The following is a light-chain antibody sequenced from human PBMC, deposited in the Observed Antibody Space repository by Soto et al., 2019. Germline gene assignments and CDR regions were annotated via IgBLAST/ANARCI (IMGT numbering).Light chain of an antibody. Sequence: EIVLTQSPATLSLSPGERATLSYRASQSVSSYLAWYQQKPGQAPRLLIYDASNRATGIPARFSGRGSGPDFTPTIRSLEPEEFAVYDCTQRSNWPNTSDQGTKLEIK. V-gene: IGKV3-11*01. J-gene: IGKJ2*01. CDR1: QSVSSY. CDR2: DAS. CDR3: TQRSNWPNT.